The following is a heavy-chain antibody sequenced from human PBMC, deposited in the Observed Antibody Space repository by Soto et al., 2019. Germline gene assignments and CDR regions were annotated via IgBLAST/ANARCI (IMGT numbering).Heavy chain of an antibody. CDR3: ARGDATKIVVTTYYGMDV. J-gene: IGHJ6*02. D-gene: IGHD4-17*01. CDR2: IIPVFGTA. V-gene: IGHV1-69*12. CDR1: GGTLSNYG. Sequence: QVQLVQSGAEVKKPGSSVKVSCKASGGTLSNYGISWVRQAPGQGLEWMGGIIPVFGTANYAQKFQGRVTITAEESTSTVYMDVTSLRSVDTAVYYCARGDATKIVVTTYYGMDVWGQGTTVTVSS.